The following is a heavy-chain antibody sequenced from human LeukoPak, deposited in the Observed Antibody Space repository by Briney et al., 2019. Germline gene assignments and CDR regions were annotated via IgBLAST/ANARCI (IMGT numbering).Heavy chain of an antibody. CDR2: IYPGHSDT. Sequence: GAPLHSSSECSGSRFTSYLIGGVRQPPGKGLEWMGIIYPGHSDTRYRPSFEGQVTISADKSISTAYLQWSSLEASDSAMYYCARRDGYNIDYWGQGTLVTVSS. V-gene: IGHV5-51*01. D-gene: IGHD5-24*01. CDR3: ARRDGYNIDY. CDR1: GSRFTSYL. J-gene: IGHJ4*02.